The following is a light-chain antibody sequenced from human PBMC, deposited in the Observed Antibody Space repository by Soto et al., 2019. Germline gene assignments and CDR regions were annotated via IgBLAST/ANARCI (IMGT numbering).Light chain of an antibody. Sequence: DLQMTQSPSTLSASVGDRVTITCRASQSISTYLNWYQQKLGKAPTLLIYAASSLQSGVPSRFRGGGSGTDLTLTISSLQPEDFATYFCQQCYGSPRTFGQGTKGEI. J-gene: IGKJ1*01. CDR3: QQCYGSPRT. V-gene: IGKV1-39*01. CDR2: AAS. CDR1: QSISTY.